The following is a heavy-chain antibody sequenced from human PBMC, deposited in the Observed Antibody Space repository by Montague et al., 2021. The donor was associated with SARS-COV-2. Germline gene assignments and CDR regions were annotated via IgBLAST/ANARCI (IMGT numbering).Heavy chain of an antibody. CDR2: IWYDGSNK. CDR1: GFTFSSYG. V-gene: IGHV3-33*01. D-gene: IGHD3-22*01. CDR3: ARDAPYYDSSGYLFYYGMDV. J-gene: IGHJ6*02. Sequence: SLRLSCAASGFTFSSYGMHWVRQAPGKGLEWVAVIWYDGSNKYYADSVKGRFTISRDNSKNTLYLQMNSLRAEDTAVYYCARDAPYYDSSGYLFYYGMDVWGQGTLVTVSS.